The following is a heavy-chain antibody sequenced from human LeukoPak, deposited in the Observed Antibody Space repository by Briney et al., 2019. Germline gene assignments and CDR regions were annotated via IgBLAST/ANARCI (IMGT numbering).Heavy chain of an antibody. J-gene: IGHJ4*02. CDR2: IRYDGCNK. D-gene: IGHD3-3*01. CDR3: AKDFPSRDNFWSGYYTDFDY. CDR1: GFSFSDYG. V-gene: IGHV3-30*02. Sequence: GGSLRLSCAASGFSFSDYGMHWVRQPPGKGLEWVAFIRYDGCNKHYADSVKGRFSISRDNSKTTLYLQMNSLRPEDTAVYYCAKDFPSRDNFWSGYYTDFDYWGQGTLVTVSS.